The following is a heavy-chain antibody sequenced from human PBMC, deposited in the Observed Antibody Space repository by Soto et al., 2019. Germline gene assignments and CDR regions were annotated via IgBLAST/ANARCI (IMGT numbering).Heavy chain of an antibody. D-gene: IGHD3-10*01. CDR1: GFTFSSYS. J-gene: IGHJ3*02. Sequence: GGSLRLSCAASGFTFSSYSMNWVRQAPGKGLEWVSYISSSSSTIYYADSVKGRFTISRDNAKNSLYLQMNSLRDEDTAVYYYARDAERGGSGSYTAFDIWGQGTMVTVSS. V-gene: IGHV3-48*02. CDR3: ARDAERGGSGSYTAFDI. CDR2: ISSSSSTI.